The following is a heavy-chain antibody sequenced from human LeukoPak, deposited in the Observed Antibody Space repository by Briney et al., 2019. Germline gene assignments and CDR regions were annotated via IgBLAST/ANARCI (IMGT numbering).Heavy chain of an antibody. Sequence: GGSLRLSCAASGFTVSSNYMSWVRQAPEKGLEWVSVIYSGGSTYYADSVKGRFTISRDNSKNTLYLQMNSLRAEDTAVYYCAREPYDFWSGYYTGNYYGMDVWGQGTTVTVSS. CDR1: GFTVSSNY. V-gene: IGHV3-53*05. D-gene: IGHD3-3*01. CDR3: AREPYDFWSGYYTGNYYGMDV. J-gene: IGHJ6*02. CDR2: IYSGGST.